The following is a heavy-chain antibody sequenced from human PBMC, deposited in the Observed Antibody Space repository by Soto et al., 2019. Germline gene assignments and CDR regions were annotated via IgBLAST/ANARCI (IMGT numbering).Heavy chain of an antibody. J-gene: IGHJ6*02. D-gene: IGHD6-19*01. Sequence: QVQLLQSGAEVKKPGSSVRVSCAASGGTFRTYAISWVRQAPGQGLEWMGEIIPIFGTVNYAQRFQGRVTITADESTTTVYMDLRSLRSEDTAVYYCAKGAVAGTPTSYYYYGMDVWVQGTTVTVSS. CDR1: GGTFRTYA. CDR2: IIPIFGTV. V-gene: IGHV1-69*12. CDR3: AKGAVAGTPTSYYYYGMDV.